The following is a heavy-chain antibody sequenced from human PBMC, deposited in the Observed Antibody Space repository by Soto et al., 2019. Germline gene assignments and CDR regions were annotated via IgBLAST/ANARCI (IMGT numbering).Heavy chain of an antibody. CDR3: ARGHGSGSYYLYYYYYMDV. Sequence: SETLSLTCTVSGGSISSYYWSWIRQPPGKGLEWIGYIYYSGSTNYNPSLKSRVTISVDTSKNQFSLKLSSLTAADTAVYYCARGHGSGSYYLYYYYYMDVWGKGTTVTVSS. CDR1: GGSISSYY. CDR2: IYYSGST. J-gene: IGHJ6*03. D-gene: IGHD3-10*01. V-gene: IGHV4-59*01.